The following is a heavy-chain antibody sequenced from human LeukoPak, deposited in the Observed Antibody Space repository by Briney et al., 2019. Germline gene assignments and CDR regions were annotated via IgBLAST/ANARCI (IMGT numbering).Heavy chain of an antibody. CDR1: GGSISSYY. Sequence: SETLSLTCTVSGGSISSYYWSWIRQPPGKGLEWIWYIYYSGSTNYNPSLKSRVTISVDTSKNQFSLKLSSVPAADPAVYYCARHYDAFDIWGQGKMVTVSS. CDR2: IYYSGST. J-gene: IGHJ3*02. V-gene: IGHV4-59*08. CDR3: ARHYDAFDI.